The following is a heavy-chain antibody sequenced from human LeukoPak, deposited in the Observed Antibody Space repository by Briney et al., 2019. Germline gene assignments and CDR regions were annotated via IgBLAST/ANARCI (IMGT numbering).Heavy chain of an antibody. CDR1: GYSISSGYY. J-gene: IGHJ4*02. CDR3: ARHGRYCSGGSCYKYFDY. CDR2: IYHSGST. V-gene: IGHV4-38-2*01. Sequence: SETLSLTCAVSGYSISSGYYWGWIRQPPGRGLEWTGSIYHSGSTFYNPSLKSRVTISADTSKNQFSLTLSSVTAADTAVYYCARHGRYCSGGSCYKYFDYWGQGTLVTVSS. D-gene: IGHD2-15*01.